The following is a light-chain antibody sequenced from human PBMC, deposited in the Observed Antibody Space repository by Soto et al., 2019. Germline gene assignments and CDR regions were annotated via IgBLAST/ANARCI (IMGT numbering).Light chain of an antibody. CDR1: SSDVGGYDY. J-gene: IGLJ2*01. Sequence: QSAPTQPPSASGSPGQSVTFSCTGTSSDVGGYDYVSWYQQYPGKAPKLMIYEVYKRPSGVPDRFSGSKSGNTASLTVSGLQPEDEADYYCSAYAGSSTWVFGGGTKLTVL. V-gene: IGLV2-8*01. CDR3: SAYAGSSTWV. CDR2: EVY.